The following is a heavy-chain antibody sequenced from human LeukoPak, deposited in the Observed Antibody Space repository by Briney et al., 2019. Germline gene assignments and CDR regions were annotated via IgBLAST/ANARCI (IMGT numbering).Heavy chain of an antibody. CDR3: ARGYSYGDY. V-gene: IGHV3-64*04. CDR2: ISNNGGST. CDR1: GFTFSSYA. J-gene: IGHJ4*02. Sequence: GGSLRLSCSASGFTFSSYAMHWVRQAPGKGLEYVSVISNNGGSTYYADSVKGRFTISRDNSKNTLYLQMNSLRAEDTAVYYCARGYSYGDYWGQGTLVTVSS. D-gene: IGHD5-18*01.